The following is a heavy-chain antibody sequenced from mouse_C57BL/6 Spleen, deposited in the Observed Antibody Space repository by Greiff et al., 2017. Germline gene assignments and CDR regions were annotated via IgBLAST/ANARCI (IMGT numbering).Heavy chain of an antibody. CDR1: GFSFNTYA. V-gene: IGHV10-1*01. D-gene: IGHD6-1*01. Sequence: EVQGVESGGGLVQPKGSLKLSCAASGFSFNTYAMNWVRQAPGKGLEWVARIRSKSNNYATYYADSVKDRFTISRDDSESMLYLQMNNLKTEDTAMYYCVRGSQFASFDYWGQGTTLTVSS. CDR2: IRSKSNNYAT. CDR3: VRGSQFASFDY. J-gene: IGHJ2*01.